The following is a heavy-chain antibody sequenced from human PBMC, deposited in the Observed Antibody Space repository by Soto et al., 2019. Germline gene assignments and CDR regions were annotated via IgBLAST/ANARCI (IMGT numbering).Heavy chain of an antibody. CDR2: ISAYNGNT. CDR3: ARVSGNDYGLDDWFDP. Sequence: ASVKVSCKASGYTFTSYGISWVRQAPGQGLEWMGWISAYNGNTNYAQKLQGRVTMTTDTSTSTAYMELRSLRSDDTAVYYCARVSGNDYGLDDWFDPWGQGTLVTVSS. J-gene: IGHJ5*02. V-gene: IGHV1-18*01. CDR1: GYTFTSYG. D-gene: IGHD4-17*01.